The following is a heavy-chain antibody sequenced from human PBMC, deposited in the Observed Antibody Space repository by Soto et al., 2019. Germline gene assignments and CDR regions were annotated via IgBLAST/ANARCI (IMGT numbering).Heavy chain of an antibody. D-gene: IGHD2-2*01. J-gene: IGHJ4*02. V-gene: IGHV3-66*01. CDR2: IDIGGNT. CDR1: GFSVTNNY. CDR3: ARGRGSTGYLGREHYFDY. Sequence: PGGSLRLSCAASGFSVTNNYMNWVRQAPGKGLEWVSIIDIGGNTYYADSVKDRFTISRDNSRNTLNLHMDRLRAEDTAVYYCARGRGSTGYLGREHYFDYWGQGT.